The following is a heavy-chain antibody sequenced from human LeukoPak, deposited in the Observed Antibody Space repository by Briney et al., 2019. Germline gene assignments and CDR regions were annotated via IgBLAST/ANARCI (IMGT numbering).Heavy chain of an antibody. CDR2: ISGSGGST. V-gene: IGHV3-23*01. J-gene: IGHJ4*02. Sequence: GGSPRLSCAVSGFTFRSYAMSWVRQAPGKGLECVSGISGSGGSTHYADSVKGRFTISRDTSKNTLFLQMNSLRAEDTAVYYCAKVGGYDRYYFDYWGQGTLVTVSS. CDR3: AKVGGYDRYYFDY. CDR1: GFTFRSYA. D-gene: IGHD5-12*01.